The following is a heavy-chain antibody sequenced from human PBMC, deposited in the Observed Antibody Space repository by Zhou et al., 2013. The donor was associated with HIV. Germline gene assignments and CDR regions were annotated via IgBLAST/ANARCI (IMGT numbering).Heavy chain of an antibody. CDR3: TTSEGYWYFDM. Sequence: QVQLVQSGAEVKKPGSSVKVSCKASGGTFSSYAINWVRQATGEGLEWMGWMNPNSGNTGYAQKFQGRVTITRDTSISTAYMELSSLRSEDTAVYYCTTSEGYWYFDMWGRGTLVTVSS. CDR1: GGTFSSYA. V-gene: IGHV1-8*03. CDR2: MNPNSGNT. J-gene: IGHJ2*01.